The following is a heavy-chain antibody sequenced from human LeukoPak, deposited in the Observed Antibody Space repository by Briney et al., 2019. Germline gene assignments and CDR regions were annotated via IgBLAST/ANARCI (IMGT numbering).Heavy chain of an antibody. D-gene: IGHD4-17*01. Sequence: PGGSLRLSCAASGFTFSSYWMHWVRQAPGKGLVWVSRIKSDGSSTRYADSVKGRFTISRDNAKNTLWLQMNSLRAEDTAVYYCATDLDYGGYGHFDFWGQGTLGTVSS. J-gene: IGHJ4*02. CDR3: ATDLDYGGYGHFDF. V-gene: IGHV3-74*01. CDR2: IKSDGSST. CDR1: GFTFSSYW.